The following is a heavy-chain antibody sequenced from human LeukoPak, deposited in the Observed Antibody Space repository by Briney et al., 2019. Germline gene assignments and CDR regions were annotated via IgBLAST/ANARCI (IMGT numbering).Heavy chain of an antibody. CDR2: ISSSSSTI. V-gene: IGHV3-48*02. J-gene: IGHJ4*02. Sequence: GGSLRLSCAASGFTFSNYGMSWVRQGPGKGLEWVSYISSSSSTIYYADSVKGRFTISRDNAKNSLYLQMNSLRDEDTAVYYCARALRLFAQGASSGYWGQGTLVTVSS. D-gene: IGHD1-26*01. CDR1: GFTFSNYG. CDR3: ARALRLFAQGASSGY.